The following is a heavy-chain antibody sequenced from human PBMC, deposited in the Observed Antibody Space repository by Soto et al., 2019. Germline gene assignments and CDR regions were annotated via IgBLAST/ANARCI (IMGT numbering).Heavy chain of an antibody. CDR3: ARVLAAAAFDY. D-gene: IGHD6-13*01. V-gene: IGHV3-30-3*01. CDR2: ISYDGNNK. J-gene: IGHJ4*02. CDR1: GFTYSTYT. Sequence: PGGSLRLSCAASGFTYSTYTMHWVRQAPGKGLEWVAVISYDGNNKFYADSVKGRFTISRDNAKDTLYLQMNSLRAEDTAVYYCARVLAAAAFDYWGQGILVTVSS.